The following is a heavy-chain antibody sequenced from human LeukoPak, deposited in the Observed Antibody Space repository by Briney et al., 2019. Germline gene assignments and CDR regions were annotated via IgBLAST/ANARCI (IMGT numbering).Heavy chain of an antibody. CDR3: TTENSSGWYYFDY. CDR2: IKSKTDGGTT. D-gene: IGHD6-19*01. CDR1: GFTFSNAW. Sequence: GESPRLSCAASGFTFSNAWMSWVRQSPGKGLEWVGRIKSKTDGGTTDYAAPVKGRFTISRDDSKNTLYLQMNSLKTEDTAVYYCTTENSSGWYYFDYWGQGTLVTVSS. V-gene: IGHV3-15*01. J-gene: IGHJ4*02.